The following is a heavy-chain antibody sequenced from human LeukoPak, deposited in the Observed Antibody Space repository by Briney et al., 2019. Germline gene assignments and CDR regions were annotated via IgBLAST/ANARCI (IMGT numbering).Heavy chain of an antibody. CDR1: GGSISSNSYY. CDR3: ARIDGYIQAYYFDY. CDR2: IYYSGST. J-gene: IGHJ4*02. D-gene: IGHD5-24*01. Sequence: SETLSLTCTVSGGSISSNSYYWGWIRQPPGKGLEWIGSIYYSGSTYYNPSLKSRVTISVDTSKNQFSLKLSSVTAADTAVYYCARIDGYIQAYYFDYWGQGTLVTVSS. V-gene: IGHV4-39*07.